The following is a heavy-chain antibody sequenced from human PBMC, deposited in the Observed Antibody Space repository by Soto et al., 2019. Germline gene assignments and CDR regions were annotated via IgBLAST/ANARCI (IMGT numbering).Heavy chain of an antibody. CDR2: IKNKAENYAT. CDR1: GFSFSGSD. V-gene: IGHV3-73*01. CDR3: TRRDCRGGDCYSDFDY. D-gene: IGHD2-21*02. Sequence: PGGSLRLSCAASGFSFSGSDMHWVRQASGEGLEGVGRIKNKAENYATALAASVKGRFSISRDDSKNTAYLEMNSLKTEDTAVYYCTRRDCRGGDCYSDFDYWGQGALVTVSS. J-gene: IGHJ4*02.